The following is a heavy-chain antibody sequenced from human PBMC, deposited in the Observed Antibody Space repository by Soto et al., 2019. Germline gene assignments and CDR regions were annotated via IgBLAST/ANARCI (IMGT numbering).Heavy chain of an antibody. D-gene: IGHD3-10*02. V-gene: IGHV3-73*02. CDR3: LGHGNRGLYGGY. Sequence: EVQLVESGGGLVQPGGSLKLSCAASGFTFSGSAMHWVRQASGQGLEWVGRIRSKANSYATAYAASVKGRFTISRDDSKNTAYLQMNSLKTEDTAVDYCLGHGNRGLYGGYWGQGTLVTVSS. CDR2: IRSKANSYAT. CDR1: GFTFSGSA. J-gene: IGHJ4*02.